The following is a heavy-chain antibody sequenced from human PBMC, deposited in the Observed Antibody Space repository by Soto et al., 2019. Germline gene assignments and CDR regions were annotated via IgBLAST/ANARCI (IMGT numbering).Heavy chain of an antibody. CDR2: INPSGGST. V-gene: IGHV1-46*03. Sequence: ASVKVSCKASGYTFTSYYMHWVRQAPGQGLEWMGIINPSGGSTSYAQKFQGRVTMTRDTSTSTVYMELSSLRSEDTAVYDCARAGTSVGYFDYWGQGTLVTVSS. J-gene: IGHJ4*02. D-gene: IGHD1-26*01. CDR1: GYTFTSYY. CDR3: ARAGTSVGYFDY.